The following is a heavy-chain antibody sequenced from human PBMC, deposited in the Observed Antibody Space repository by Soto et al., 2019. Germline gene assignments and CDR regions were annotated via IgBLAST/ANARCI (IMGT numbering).Heavy chain of an antibody. D-gene: IGHD2-2*01. Sequence: SQTLSLTCAISGDSVASNSSAWNCIRQSPSRGLEWLGRTYYRSKWYNDYAVSVKSRITINPDTSKNQFSLQLNSVTPEDTAVYYCARGVLWLDYYYYGMDVWGQGTTVTVSS. CDR2: TYYRSKWYN. V-gene: IGHV6-1*01. J-gene: IGHJ6*02. CDR3: ARGVLWLDYYYYGMDV. CDR1: GDSVASNSSA.